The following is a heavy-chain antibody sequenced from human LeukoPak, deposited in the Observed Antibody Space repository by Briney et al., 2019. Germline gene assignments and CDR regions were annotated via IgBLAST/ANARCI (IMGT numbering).Heavy chain of an antibody. CDR3: ARHDDERHYYYYYYMDV. V-gene: IGHV4-39*01. J-gene: IGHJ6*03. Sequence: SETLSLTCSVSGGSISRSSYYWGWIRQPPGKGLEWIGSISYSGSTYYNPSLKSRVTISVDTSKNQFSLKLSSVTAADTAVYFCARHDDERHYYYYYYMDVWGKGTTVTVSS. CDR1: GGSISRSSYY. D-gene: IGHD1-1*01. CDR2: ISYSGST.